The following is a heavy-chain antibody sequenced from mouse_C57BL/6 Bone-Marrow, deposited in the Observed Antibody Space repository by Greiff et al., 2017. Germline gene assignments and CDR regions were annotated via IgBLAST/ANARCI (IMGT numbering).Heavy chain of an antibody. V-gene: IGHV7-3*01. D-gene: IGHD1-1*01. Sequence: EVQVVESGGGLVQPGGSLSLSCAASGFTFTDYYMSWVRQPPGQALEWLGFIRNKANGYTTEYSASVKGRFTISRDNSQSILYLQMDALRAEDSATYYCARSLYYYGSSYGYFDVWGTGTTVTVSS. CDR3: ARSLYYYGSSYGYFDV. J-gene: IGHJ1*03. CDR2: IRNKANGYTT. CDR1: GFTFTDYY.